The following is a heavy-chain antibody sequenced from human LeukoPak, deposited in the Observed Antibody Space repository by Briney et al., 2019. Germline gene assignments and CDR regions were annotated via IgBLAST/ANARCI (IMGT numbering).Heavy chain of an antibody. J-gene: IGHJ5*02. V-gene: IGHV4-61*01. Sequence: KPSGTLSLTCTVSGGSVSSGSYYWSWIRQPPGKGLEWIGYIYYSGSTNYNPSLKSRVTISVDTSKNQFFLKLNSVTAADTAVYYCARVGLARFYYDDSGYYPTNLFDPWGQGTLVTVSS. D-gene: IGHD3-22*01. CDR2: IYYSGST. CDR1: GGSVSSGSYY. CDR3: ARVGLARFYYDDSGYYPTNLFDP.